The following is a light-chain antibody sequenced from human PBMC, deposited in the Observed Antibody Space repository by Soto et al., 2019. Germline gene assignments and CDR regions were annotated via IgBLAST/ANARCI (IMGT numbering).Light chain of an antibody. CDR2: DVS. J-gene: IGLJ2*01. Sequence: QSVLTQPASVSGSPGQSITISCTGTSSDVGGYNYVSWYQQHPGKAPKLMIYDVSNRPSGVSNRFSGSKSGNTASLTISGLQAEDEADYYCSSYTSSSTPYVFGGGTQLT. V-gene: IGLV2-14*01. CDR3: SSYTSSSTPYV. CDR1: SSDVGGYNY.